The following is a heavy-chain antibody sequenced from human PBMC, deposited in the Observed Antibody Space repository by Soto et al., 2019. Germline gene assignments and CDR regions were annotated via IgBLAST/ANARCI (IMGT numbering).Heavy chain of an antibody. CDR1: GFTFSSYA. J-gene: IGHJ6*02. CDR3: ARVVRYFDTPYGMDV. D-gene: IGHD3-9*01. CDR2: IGGSGGNT. Sequence: EVRLLESGEGLVQTGGSLKLSCAASGFTFSSYAMSWVRQAPGKGLEWVSSIGGSGGNTYYADSVKGRFTISRDNSKNTLFLQMNRLRAEDTAEYYCARVVRYFDTPYGMDVWGHGTTVTVSS. V-gene: IGHV3-23*01.